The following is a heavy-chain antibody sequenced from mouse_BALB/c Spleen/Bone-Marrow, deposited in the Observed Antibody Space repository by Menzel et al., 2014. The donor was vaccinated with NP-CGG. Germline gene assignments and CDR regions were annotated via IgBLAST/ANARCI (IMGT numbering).Heavy chain of an antibody. CDR3: ARHYFDY. CDR1: GYAFTNYL. Sequence: VQLQQSGAELVRPGTSVKVSCKASGYAFTNYLIEWVKQRPGQGLEWIGVINPGSGGTNYNEKFKGKATLTADKSSSTAYMQLSSLTSDDSAVYFCARHYFDYWGQDTTLTVSS. J-gene: IGHJ2*01. CDR2: INPGSGGT. V-gene: IGHV1-54*01.